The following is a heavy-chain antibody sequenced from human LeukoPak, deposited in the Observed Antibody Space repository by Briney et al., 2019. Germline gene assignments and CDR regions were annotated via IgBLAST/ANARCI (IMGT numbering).Heavy chain of an antibody. D-gene: IGHD3-9*01. CDR2: INPNSGGT. CDR1: GYTFTDYY. V-gene: IGHV1-2*02. CDR3: ARGGGADYDILTGYSQPLDY. Sequence: ASVKVSCKASGYTFTDYYIHWVRQAPGQGLEWMGWINPNSGGTNYAQKFQGRVTMTRDTSISTAYMELSRLRSDDTAVYYCARGGGADYDILTGYSQPLDYWGQGTLVTVSS. J-gene: IGHJ4*02.